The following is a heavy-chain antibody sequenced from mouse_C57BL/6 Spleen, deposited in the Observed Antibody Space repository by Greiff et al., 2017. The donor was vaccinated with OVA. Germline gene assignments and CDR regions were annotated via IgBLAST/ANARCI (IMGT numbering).Heavy chain of an antibody. CDR1: GYTFTSYW. Sequence: QVQLQQPGAELVRPWTSVKLSCKASGYTFTSYWMHWVKQRPGQGLEWIGVIDPSDSYTNYNQKFKGKATLTVDTSSSTAYMQLSSLTSEDSAVYYCARSSSGSYYFDYWGQGTTLTVSS. CDR2: IDPSDSYT. J-gene: IGHJ2*01. CDR3: ARSSSGSYYFDY. D-gene: IGHD3-2*02. V-gene: IGHV1-59*01.